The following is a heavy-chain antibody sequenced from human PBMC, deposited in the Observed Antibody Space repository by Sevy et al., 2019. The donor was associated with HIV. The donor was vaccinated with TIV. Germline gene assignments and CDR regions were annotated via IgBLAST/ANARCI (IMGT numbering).Heavy chain of an antibody. J-gene: IGHJ5*02. CDR1: RFSFNGYG. D-gene: IGHD2-8*02. Sequence: GGSLRLSCAASRFSFNGYGMHWVRQAPGKGLEWVAFIRYDGSNKYYADSVKGRFTISRDDSKNTLYLQMNSLRAEDTALYYCARGTPAFCTGGVCFNWLDPWGQGTLVTVSS. V-gene: IGHV3-30*02. CDR2: IRYDGSNK. CDR3: ARGTPAFCTGGVCFNWLDP.